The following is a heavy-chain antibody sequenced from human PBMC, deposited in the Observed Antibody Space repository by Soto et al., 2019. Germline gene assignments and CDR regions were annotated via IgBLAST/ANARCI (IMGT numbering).Heavy chain of an antibody. J-gene: IGHJ2*01. CDR3: ARASGDRSRWYPRYFDL. CDR1: GFTFSSYS. V-gene: IGHV3-21*01. Sequence: EVQLVESGGGLVKPGGSLRLSCAASGFTFSSYSMNWVRQAPGKGLEWVSSISSSSSYIYYADSVKGRFTISRDNAKNSLYLQMTSLRAEDTAVYYCARASGDRSRWYPRYFDLWGRGTLVTVSS. D-gene: IGHD6-13*01. CDR2: ISSSSSYI.